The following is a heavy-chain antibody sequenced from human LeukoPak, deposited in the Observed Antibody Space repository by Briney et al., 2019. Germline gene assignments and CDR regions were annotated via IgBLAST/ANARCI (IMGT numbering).Heavy chain of an antibody. J-gene: IGHJ6*02. CDR1: GFTFSDHW. V-gene: IGHV3-7*05. CDR2: INPGGSER. CDR3: ARGHYGMDV. Sequence: PGGSLRLSCEASGFTFSDHWLTWVRQAPGKGLDWVAHINPGGSERSYVDSVKGRFTISRDNAKNSLFLQMNSLRVEDAAVYYCARGHYGMDVWGQGTTVTVSS.